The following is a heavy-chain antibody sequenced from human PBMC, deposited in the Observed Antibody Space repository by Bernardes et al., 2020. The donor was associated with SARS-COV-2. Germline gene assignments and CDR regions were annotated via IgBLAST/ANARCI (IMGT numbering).Heavy chain of an antibody. J-gene: IGHJ6*02. Sequence: SVKVSCKASGGTFSSYAISWVRQAPGQGLEWMGGIIPIFGTANYAQKFQGRVTITADESTSTAYMELSSLRSEDTAVYYCAREDFRVAMGWGYYYYGMDVWGQGTMVHVSS. CDR3: AREDFRVAMGWGYYYYGMDV. V-gene: IGHV1-69*13. CDR1: GGTFSSYA. CDR2: IIPIFGTA. D-gene: IGHD5-12*01.